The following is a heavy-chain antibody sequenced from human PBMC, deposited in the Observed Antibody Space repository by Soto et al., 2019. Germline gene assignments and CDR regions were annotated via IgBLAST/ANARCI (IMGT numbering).Heavy chain of an antibody. D-gene: IGHD3-16*01. J-gene: IGHJ5*02. CDR3: ARGGSTDFYGLLDL. V-gene: IGHV3-74*01. Sequence: EVQLVESGGASVQPGGSLRLSCAASGFSLSKYWMHWVRQAPGKGLEWVSRVNGDGSSTTSADSVSGRFIISRDNAKNTVFLQMSSLRADVTARYYCARGGSTDFYGLLDLWGQGTQVIVSS. CDR2: VNGDGSST. CDR1: GFSLSKYW.